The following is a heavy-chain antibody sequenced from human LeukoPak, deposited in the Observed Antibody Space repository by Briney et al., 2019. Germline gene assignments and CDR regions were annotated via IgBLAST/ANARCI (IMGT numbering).Heavy chain of an antibody. CDR2: IYYSGST. CDR3: ARRSYSSTFDY. J-gene: IGHJ4*02. CDR1: GYSISSGYY. Sequence: PSETLSLTCTVSGYSISSGYYWGWIRQPPGKGLEWIGSIYYSGSTYYNPSLKSRVTISVDTSKNQFSLKLSSVTAADTAVYYCARRSYSSTFDYWGQGTLVTVSS. D-gene: IGHD6-13*01. V-gene: IGHV4-38-2*02.